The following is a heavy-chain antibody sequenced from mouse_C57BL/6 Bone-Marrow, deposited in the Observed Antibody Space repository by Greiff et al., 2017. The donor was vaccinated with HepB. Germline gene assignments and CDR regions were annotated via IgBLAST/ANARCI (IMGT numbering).Heavy chain of an antibody. CDR2: IDPENGDT. V-gene: IGHV14-4*01. Sequence: VQLQQSGAELVRPGASVKLSCTASGFNIKDDYMHWVKQRPEQGLEWIGWIDPENGDTEYASKFQGKATITADTSSNTAYLQLSSLTSEDTAVYYCTTRMGYYYGVDDWGQGTTLTVSS. J-gene: IGHJ2*01. D-gene: IGHD1-1*01. CDR3: TTRMGYYYGVDD. CDR1: GFNIKDDY.